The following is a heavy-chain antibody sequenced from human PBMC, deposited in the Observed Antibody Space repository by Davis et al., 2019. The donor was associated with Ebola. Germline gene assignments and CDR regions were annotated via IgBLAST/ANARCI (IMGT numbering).Heavy chain of an antibody. CDR1: GYTFPSYA. Sequence: AASVKVSCKASGYTFPSYAINWVRQAPGQGLEWMGWINTNTGNPTYAQGFTERFVFSLDTSVSTAYLQISSLKAEDTAVYYCARGRSIADYWGQGTLVTVSS. V-gene: IGHV7-4-1*02. CDR3: ARGRSIADY. CDR2: INTNTGNP. D-gene: IGHD6-6*01. J-gene: IGHJ4*02.